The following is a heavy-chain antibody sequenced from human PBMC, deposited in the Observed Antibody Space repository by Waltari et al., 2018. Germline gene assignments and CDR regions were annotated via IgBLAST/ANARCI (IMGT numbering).Heavy chain of an antibody. D-gene: IGHD3-22*01. CDR1: GFPFINYA. Sequence: EGHLLESGGGLVQPGGSLRLSCVSSGFPFINYALRWVRQAPGKGLEWVSGIRDSGVVTKYADSVKGRFTVSRDNSKNTLYLQLNSLRAEDTAVYYCARHLYSIDYLELDNWGQGTLVTVSS. V-gene: IGHV3-23*01. CDR3: ARHLYSIDYLELDN. CDR2: IRDSGVVT. J-gene: IGHJ4*02.